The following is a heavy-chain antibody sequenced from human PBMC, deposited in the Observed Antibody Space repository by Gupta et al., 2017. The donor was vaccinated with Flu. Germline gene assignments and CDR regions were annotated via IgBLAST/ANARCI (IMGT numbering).Heavy chain of an antibody. Sequence: NLVRRAPGKGLEWVSYFSSICSTIYYADSVKCRFTISRDNAKNSLYLQMNSLRAEDTAVYYCARLRWGGYYYYGMDVWGQGTTVTVYS. V-gene: IGHV3-48*01. D-gene: IGHD4-17*01. CDR3: ARLRWGGYYYYGMDV. J-gene: IGHJ6*02. CDR2: FSSICSTI.